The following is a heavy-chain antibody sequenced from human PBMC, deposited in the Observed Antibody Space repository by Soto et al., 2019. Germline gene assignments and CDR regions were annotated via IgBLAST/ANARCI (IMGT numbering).Heavy chain of an antibody. Sequence: GGSLRLSCASSGVTFSRSAISCFRQAPGKGLEWVSAFSANGQGIYYADSVRGRFTISRDNSKNTVFLHMDSLSAEDTAVYYCAKDRHYPRDYFHYWGQGTLVTVSS. V-gene: IGHV3-23*01. D-gene: IGHD3-10*01. CDR2: FSANGQGI. CDR1: GVTFSRSA. CDR3: AKDRHYPRDYFHY. J-gene: IGHJ4*02.